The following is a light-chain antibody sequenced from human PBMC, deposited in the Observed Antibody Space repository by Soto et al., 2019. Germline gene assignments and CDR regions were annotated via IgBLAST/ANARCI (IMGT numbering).Light chain of an antibody. Sequence: EIVLTQSPATLSLSPGERATLSCRASQSVSSYLAWYQQKPGQAPRLLNYDASNRVTGIPARFSGSGSGTDFTLTISSLEPEDFAVYYCLQRSNWQYTFGQGTKVEIK. CDR3: LQRSNWQYT. CDR2: DAS. CDR1: QSVSSY. J-gene: IGKJ2*01. V-gene: IGKV3-11*01.